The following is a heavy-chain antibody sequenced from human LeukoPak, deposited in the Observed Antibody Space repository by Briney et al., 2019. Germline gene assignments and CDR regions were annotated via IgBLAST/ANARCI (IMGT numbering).Heavy chain of an antibody. D-gene: IGHD6-6*01. J-gene: IGHJ6*03. Sequence: SETLSLTCTVSGGSISSSSYYWGWIRQPPGKGLEWIGSIYYSGSTYYNPSLKSRVTISVDTSKNQFSLKLSSVTAADTAVYYCAREGSSSSFYYYYYYMDVWGKGTTVTVSS. CDR2: IYYSGST. CDR1: GGSISSSSYY. CDR3: AREGSSSSFYYYYYYMDV. V-gene: IGHV4-39*07.